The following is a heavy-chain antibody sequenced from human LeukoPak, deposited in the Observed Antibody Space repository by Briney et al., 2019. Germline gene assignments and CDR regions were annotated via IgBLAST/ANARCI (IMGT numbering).Heavy chain of an antibody. D-gene: IGHD3-16*02. J-gene: IGHJ3*02. CDR3: ARGRLGELSLGGAFDI. V-gene: IGHV3-21*01. CDR2: ISSSSSYI. Sequence: GGSLRLSCAASGFTFSNYNMNWVRQAPGKGLEWVSSISSSSSYIYYADSVKGRFTISRDNAKNSLYLQMDSLRAEDTAVYYCARGRLGELSLGGAFDIWGQGTVVTVSS. CDR1: GFTFSNYN.